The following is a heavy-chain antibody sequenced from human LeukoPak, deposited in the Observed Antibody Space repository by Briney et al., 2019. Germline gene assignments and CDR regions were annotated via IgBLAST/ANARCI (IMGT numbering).Heavy chain of an antibody. CDR3: ARIPLRVHYYDSSGYFH. V-gene: IGHV4-34*01. CDR1: GGSFSGYY. CDR2: INHSGST. D-gene: IGHD3-22*01. J-gene: IGHJ4*02. Sequence: PSETLSLTCAVYGGSFSGYYWSWIRQPPGKGLEWIGEINHSGSTNYNPSLKSRVTISVDTSKNQFSPKLSSVTAADTAVYYCARIPLRVHYYDSSGYFHWGQGTLVTVSS.